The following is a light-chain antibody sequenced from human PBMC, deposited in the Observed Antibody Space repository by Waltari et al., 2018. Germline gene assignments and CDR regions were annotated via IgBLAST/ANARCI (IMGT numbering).Light chain of an antibody. CDR3: QQYNLYPLT. V-gene: IGKV1-5*03. CDR1: QSITWW. CDR2: KAS. J-gene: IGKJ4*01. Sequence: DIHMTQSPSTLSAPVGDRVTITCRASQSITWWLAWYQQKPGKAPKLLISKASTLETGVPSRFSGTGSGIEFTLTINSLQPDDSATYFCQQYNLYPLTFGGGTTVGIK.